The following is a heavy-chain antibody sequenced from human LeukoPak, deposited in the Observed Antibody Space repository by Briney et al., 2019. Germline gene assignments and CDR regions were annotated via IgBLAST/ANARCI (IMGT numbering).Heavy chain of an antibody. CDR1: GFTFNSYA. J-gene: IGHJ4*02. Sequence: GGSLRLSCAASGFTFNSYAVHWVRQAPGNGLEWVAVISNDGSISFYAASVKGRFTISRDHSKNTLYLQMNSLRAEDTALYFCARDRRYCSGGSCYFDYFFDYWGQGTLVTVSS. D-gene: IGHD2-15*01. V-gene: IGHV3-30-3*01. CDR2: ISNDGSIS. CDR3: ARDRRYCSGGSCYFDYFFDY.